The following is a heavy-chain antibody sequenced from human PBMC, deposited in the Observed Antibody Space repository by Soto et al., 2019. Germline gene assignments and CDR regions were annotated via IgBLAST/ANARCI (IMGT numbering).Heavy chain of an antibody. CDR2: IYHSGST. V-gene: IGHV4-4*02. CDR3: ASDFIAAAGTVYYYGMAV. Sequence: SETLSLTCAVSCGSISSSNWWSWVRQPPGKGLEWIGEIYHSGSTNYNPSLKSRVTISVDKSKNQFSLRLSSVTAADTAVYYCASDFIAAAGTVYYYGMAVRGQGTTVTVSS. J-gene: IGHJ6*02. CDR1: CGSISSSNW. D-gene: IGHD6-13*01.